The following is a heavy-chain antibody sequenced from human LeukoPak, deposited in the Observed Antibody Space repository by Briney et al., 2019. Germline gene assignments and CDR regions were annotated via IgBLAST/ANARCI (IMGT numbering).Heavy chain of an antibody. CDR3: ARRRCSGGSCYIDY. J-gene: IGHJ4*02. V-gene: IGHV4-59*12. D-gene: IGHD2-15*01. CDR2: IYYSGST. Sequence: SETLSLTCTVSGGSISSYYWSWIRQPPGKGLEWIGYIYYSGSTNYNPSLKSRVTISVDTSKNQFSLKLSSVTAADTAVYYCARRRCSGGSCYIDYWGQGTLVTVSS. CDR1: GGSISSYY.